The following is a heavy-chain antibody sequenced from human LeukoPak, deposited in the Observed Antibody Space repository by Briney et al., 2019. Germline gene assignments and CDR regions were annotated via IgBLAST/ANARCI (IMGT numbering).Heavy chain of an antibody. D-gene: IGHD2-8*02. V-gene: IGHV4-4*07. CDR2: LYPGVGT. J-gene: IGHJ6*03. Sequence: SETLSLTCTVSGGPIFSYYWSWIRQTAGKGLEWIGRLYPGVGTDYNPSLKSRVTMSVDTSKKQFALKLSAVTAADTAVYFLARMKIFYCTGYSPGPHMDVWGKGTTVTVSS. CDR3: ARMKIFYCTGYSPGPHMDV. CDR1: GGPIFSYY.